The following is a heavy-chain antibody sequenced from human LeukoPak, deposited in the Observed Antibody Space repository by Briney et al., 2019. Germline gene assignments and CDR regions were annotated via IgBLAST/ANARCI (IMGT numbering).Heavy chain of an antibody. CDR2: INPNSGGT. Sequence: ASVKVSFKASGYTFTAYYMHWVRQAPGQGGEWMGWINPNSGGTDYAQKFQGRVTMTRDTSISTPYMELSSLTSDDTAVYYCARDGIYSRNFDAFDIWGQGTMVTVPS. V-gene: IGHV1-2*02. CDR1: GYTFTAYY. CDR3: ARDGIYSRNFDAFDI. D-gene: IGHD6-13*01. J-gene: IGHJ3*02.